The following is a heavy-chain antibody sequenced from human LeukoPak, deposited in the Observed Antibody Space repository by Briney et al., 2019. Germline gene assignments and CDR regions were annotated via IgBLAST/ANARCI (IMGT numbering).Heavy chain of an antibody. J-gene: IGHJ6*04. Sequence: GSLRLSCAASGLTFSSYNMNWVRQAPGKGLEWVSSISSSSSYIYYADSVKGRFTISRDNAKKSLYLQMNSLRAEDTAVYYCAELGITMIGGVWGKGTTVTISS. CDR2: ISSSSSYI. V-gene: IGHV3-21*01. CDR1: GLTFSSYN. CDR3: AELGITMIGGV. D-gene: IGHD3-10*02.